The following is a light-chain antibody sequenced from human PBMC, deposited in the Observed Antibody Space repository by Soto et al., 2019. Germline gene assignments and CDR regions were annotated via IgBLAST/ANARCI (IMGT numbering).Light chain of an antibody. CDR3: QQYNNWPRT. Sequence: DRLVTQSPATLSVSPGERAPLSCRASQSVSSNLAWYQQKPGQPPRLLIYGASTRATGIPARFSGSGFGTEFTLTISSLQSEDFAVYYCQQYNNWPRTFGQGTKVDIK. CDR1: QSVSSN. V-gene: IGKV3-15*01. J-gene: IGKJ1*01. CDR2: GAS.